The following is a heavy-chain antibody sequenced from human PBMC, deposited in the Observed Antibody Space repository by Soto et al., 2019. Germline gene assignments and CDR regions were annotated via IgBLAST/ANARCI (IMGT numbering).Heavy chain of an antibody. Sequence: SETLSLTCTVSGDSISSGAYYWSWIRQHPGKGLEWIGYISYSGRTYYNPSLKSRLTISLDTSENQFSLKLTSVTAADTAVYYCARRGPYGMDVWGQGTTVTVSS. J-gene: IGHJ6*02. CDR1: GDSISSGAYY. V-gene: IGHV4-31*03. CDR3: ARRGPYGMDV. CDR2: ISYSGRT.